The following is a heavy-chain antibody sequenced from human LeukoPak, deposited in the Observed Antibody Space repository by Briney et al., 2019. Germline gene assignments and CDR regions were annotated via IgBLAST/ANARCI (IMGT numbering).Heavy chain of an antibody. D-gene: IGHD6-13*01. J-gene: IGHJ3*02. CDR3: ARDLHGIAAANRAFDI. CDR2: IKQDGSEK. V-gene: IGHV3-7*01. CDR1: GFTFSSYW. Sequence: PGGSLRLSCAASGFTFSSYWMSWVRQAPGKGLEGVANIKQDGSEKYYVDSVKGRFTTSRDNAKNSLYLQMNSLRAEDTAVYYCARDLHGIAAANRAFDIWGQGTMVTVSS.